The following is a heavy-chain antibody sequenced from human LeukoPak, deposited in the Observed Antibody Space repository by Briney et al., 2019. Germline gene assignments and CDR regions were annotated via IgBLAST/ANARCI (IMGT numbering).Heavy chain of an antibody. CDR2: INPNSGGT. CDR3: ATRPDYGSGSYSSGNY. D-gene: IGHD3-10*01. CDR1: GYTFTGYY. J-gene: IGHJ4*02. Sequence: ASVKVSCKASGYTFTGYYMHWVRQAPGQGLEWMGRINPNSGGTNYAQKLQGRVTMTTDTSTSTAYMELRSLRSDDTAVYYCATRPDYGSGSYSSGNYWGQGTLVTVSS. V-gene: IGHV1-2*06.